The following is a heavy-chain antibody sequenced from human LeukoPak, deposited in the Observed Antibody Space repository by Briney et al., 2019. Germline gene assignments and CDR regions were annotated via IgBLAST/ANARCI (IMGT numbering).Heavy chain of an antibody. J-gene: IGHJ4*02. CDR1: GFTFSSYG. Sequence: PGRSLRLSCAASGFTFSSYGMHWVRRAPGKGLEWVAVIWYDGSNKYYADSVKGRFTISRDNSKNTLYLQMNSLRAEDTAVYYCARELHSSGWYDSYYFDYWGQGTLVTVSS. V-gene: IGHV3-33*01. CDR3: ARELHSSGWYDSYYFDY. CDR2: IWYDGSNK. D-gene: IGHD6-19*01.